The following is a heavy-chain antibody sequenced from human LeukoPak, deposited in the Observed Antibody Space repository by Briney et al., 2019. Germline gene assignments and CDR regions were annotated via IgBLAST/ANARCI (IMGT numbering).Heavy chain of an antibody. Sequence: PGGSLRLSCAASGFTFSSYAMSWVRQAPGKGLEWLANIKEDGSKIYYLDSVKGRFTISRDNAKNSLYLQMDSLRAADTAVYYCARDPGRQYSSVADVWGQGTTVTVSS. D-gene: IGHD3-22*01. CDR2: IKEDGSKI. V-gene: IGHV3-7*03. J-gene: IGHJ6*02. CDR1: GFTFSSYA. CDR3: ARDPGRQYSSVADV.